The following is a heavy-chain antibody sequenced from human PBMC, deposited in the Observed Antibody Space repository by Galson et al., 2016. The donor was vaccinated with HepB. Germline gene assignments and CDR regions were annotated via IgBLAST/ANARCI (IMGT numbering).Heavy chain of an antibody. CDR3: ARDCSSATCWPWGYNWFDP. CDR1: GLTFSMSS. J-gene: IGHJ5*02. CDR2: IVVGSGNT. D-gene: IGHD2-2*01. Sequence: SVKVSCKASGLTFSMSSVQWVRQARGQRLEWLGWIVVGSGNTNYAQKFRERITIARDMSASTAYMELSSLRSEDTAVYYCARDCSSATCWPWGYNWFDPWGQGTLVTVSS. V-gene: IGHV1-58*01.